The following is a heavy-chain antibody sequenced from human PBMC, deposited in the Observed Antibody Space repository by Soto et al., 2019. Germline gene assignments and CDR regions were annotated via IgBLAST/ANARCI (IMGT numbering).Heavy chain of an antibody. CDR3: ARVLDYGSGSYSPYGMDV. V-gene: IGHV1-69*01. D-gene: IGHD3-10*01. CDR1: GVSFNNNG. CDR2: VSPPFRTS. J-gene: IGHJ6*02. Sequence: QVQLVQSGAEVKKPGSSVKVSCKTSGVSFNNNGIGWVRQAPGHGPEWMGGVSPPFRTSNYARKFQGRILITADASTGKVNMELSSLSSEETAQYYCARVLDYGSGSYSPYGMDVWGQRTTVTVSS.